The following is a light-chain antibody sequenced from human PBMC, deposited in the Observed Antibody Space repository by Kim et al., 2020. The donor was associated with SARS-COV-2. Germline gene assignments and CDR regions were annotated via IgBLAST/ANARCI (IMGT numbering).Light chain of an antibody. J-gene: IGLJ1*01. CDR3: SSYAGSHKYL. V-gene: IGLV2-8*01. CDR2: EVI. Sequence: QSALTQPPSASGSPGQSVTISCTGTSSDVGGYDHVSWYQQHPDKAPQLVIFEVIRRPPGVPDRFSGSKSGNTASLTVSGLQADDEADYYCSSYAGSHKYLFGTGTKFTVL. CDR1: SSDVGGYDH.